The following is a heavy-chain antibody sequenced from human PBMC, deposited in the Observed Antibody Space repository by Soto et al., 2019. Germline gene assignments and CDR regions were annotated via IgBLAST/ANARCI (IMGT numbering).Heavy chain of an antibody. CDR3: ARDRRPYSYGYL. J-gene: IGHJ4*02. CDR2: INHSGST. V-gene: IGHV4-34*01. D-gene: IGHD5-18*01. Sequence: QVQLQQWGAGLWKPSETLSLTCAVYGGSFSGYYWSWIRQPPGKGLEWIGEINHSGSTNYNPSLKSRVTISVDTSKNQFSLKLSSVTAADTAVYYCARDRRPYSYGYLWGQGTLVTVSS. CDR1: GGSFSGYY.